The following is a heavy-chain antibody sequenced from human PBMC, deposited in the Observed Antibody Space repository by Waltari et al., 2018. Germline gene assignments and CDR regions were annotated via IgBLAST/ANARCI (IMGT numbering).Heavy chain of an antibody. J-gene: IGHJ3*02. Sequence: QITLKESGPTLVKPTQTLTLTCTFSGFSLSTSGVGVGWIRQPPGKALEWLALIYWNDDKRYSPSRKSSLTITKDTSKNQVVLTMTNMDPVDTATYYCAHSRPMGDDSSGYPQGDAFDIWGQGTMVTVSS. CDR1: GFSLSTSGVG. V-gene: IGHV2-5*01. CDR3: AHSRPMGDDSSGYPQGDAFDI. CDR2: IYWNDDK. D-gene: IGHD3-22*01.